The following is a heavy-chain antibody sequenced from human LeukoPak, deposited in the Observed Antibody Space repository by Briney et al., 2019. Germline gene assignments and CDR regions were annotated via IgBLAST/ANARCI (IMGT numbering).Heavy chain of an antibody. Sequence: GGSLRLSCGASGFIFSTYAMSWVRQAPGKGLEWVAGISNSGDDTYYADSVKGRFTISRDNSKNTLYLQMNSLRAEDTAVYYCAKAGGSFIVVVVAAISFDYWGQGTLVTVSS. CDR1: GFIFSTYA. J-gene: IGHJ4*02. CDR3: AKAGGSFIVVVVAAISFDY. CDR2: ISNSGDDT. D-gene: IGHD2-15*01. V-gene: IGHV3-23*01.